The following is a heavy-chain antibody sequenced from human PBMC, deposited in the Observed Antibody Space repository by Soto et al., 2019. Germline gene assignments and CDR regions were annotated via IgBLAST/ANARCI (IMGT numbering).Heavy chain of an antibody. CDR2: IYYSGST. CDR3: ARSYSSSFIPGY. CDR1: GVSISSGGDY. D-gene: IGHD6-6*01. J-gene: IGHJ4*02. V-gene: IGHV4-31*02. Sequence: SQTLYLTWTVSGVSISSGGDYWIWIRQHPGKGLEWIGYIYYSGSTYYNPSLKSRVTISVDTSKNQFSLKLSSVTAADMAVYYCARSYSSSFIPGYWGQGTLVTVSP.